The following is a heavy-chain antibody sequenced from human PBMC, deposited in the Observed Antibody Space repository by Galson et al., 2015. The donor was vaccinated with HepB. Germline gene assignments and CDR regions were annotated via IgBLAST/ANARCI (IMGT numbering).Heavy chain of an antibody. D-gene: IGHD4-23*01. CDR1: GFTFSSYS. V-gene: IGHV3-21*01. Sequence: SLRLSCAASGFTFSSYSMNWVRQAPGKGLEWVSSISSSSSYIYYADSVKGRFTISRDNAKNSLYLQMNSLRAEDTAVYYCARDRYGGNSGRVYYYYYGMDVWGQGTTVTVSS. CDR2: ISSSSSYI. CDR3: ARDRYGGNSGRVYYYYYGMDV. J-gene: IGHJ6*02.